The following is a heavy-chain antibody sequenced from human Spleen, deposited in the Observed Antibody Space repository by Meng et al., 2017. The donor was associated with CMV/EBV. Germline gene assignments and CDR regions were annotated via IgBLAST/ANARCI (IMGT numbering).Heavy chain of an antibody. J-gene: IGHJ3*02. CDR2: IYPGDSDT. V-gene: IGHV5-51*01. Sequence: GESLKISCEASGYSFRSYWIGWVRQMPGKGLEWMGIIYPGDSDTRYSPSFQGQVTISADKSISTAYLQWSSLKASDTAMYYCARHLGTYCSSTSCYQIDAFDIWGQGTMVTVPS. CDR1: GYSFRSYW. CDR3: ARHLGTYCSSTSCYQIDAFDI. D-gene: IGHD2-2*01.